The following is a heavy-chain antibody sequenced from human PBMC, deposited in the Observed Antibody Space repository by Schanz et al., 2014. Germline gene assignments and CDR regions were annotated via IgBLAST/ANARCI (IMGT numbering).Heavy chain of an antibody. CDR3: TKDKSQIAVAGLFDL. Sequence: EVQLVESGGGLVQPGGSLRLSCTASGFTFSSYSMTWVRQAPGRGLEWVSSISTSGTYMYIADSLKGRLTISRDDAKKSMYLQMNSLRAEDTALYYCTKDKSQIAVAGLFDLWGQGTLVTVSS. CDR2: ISTSGTYM. D-gene: IGHD6-19*01. V-gene: IGHV3-21*04. CDR1: GFTFSSYS. J-gene: IGHJ4*02.